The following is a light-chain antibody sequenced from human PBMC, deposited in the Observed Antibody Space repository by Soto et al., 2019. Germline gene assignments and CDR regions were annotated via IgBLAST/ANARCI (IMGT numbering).Light chain of an antibody. J-gene: IGLJ3*02. CDR1: SSNIGAGYD. V-gene: IGLV1-40*01. CDR2: GNS. CDR3: QSYDSSLSGWM. Sequence: QSVLTQPPSVSGAPGQRGTISCTGSSSNIGAGYDVHWYQQLPGTAPKLLIYGNSNRPSGVPDRFSGSKSGTSASLAITGLQAEDEADYYCQSYDSSLSGWMFGGGTKVTVL.